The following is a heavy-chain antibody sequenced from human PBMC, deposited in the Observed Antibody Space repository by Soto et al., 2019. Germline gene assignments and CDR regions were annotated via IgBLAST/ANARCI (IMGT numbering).Heavy chain of an antibody. V-gene: IGHV2-70*13. CDR3: ARSIRGPRRFNGMDV. J-gene: IGHJ6*02. D-gene: IGHD1-20*01. Sequence: ASGPTLVNPTETLTVTCTFSGFSLTSPGMCVSWIRQSPGRALEWLALIERDDDDKYYSTSLKTRLTTSKDTRKNQVVLTMANMDTADTATYYCARSIRGPRRFNGMDVWGQGTTVTVSS. CDR2: IERDDDDK. CDR1: GFSLTSPGMC.